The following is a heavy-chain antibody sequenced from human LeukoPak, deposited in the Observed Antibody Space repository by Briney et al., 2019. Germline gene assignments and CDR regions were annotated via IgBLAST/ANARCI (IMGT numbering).Heavy chain of an antibody. CDR1: GYTFTSYD. Sequence: ASVKVSCKASGYTFTSYDINWVRQATGQGLEWMGWMNPNSGNTGYARKFQGRVTMTRNTSINTAYMELSSLRSEDTAVYYCARGNYDFWSGYQYDWFDPWGQGTLFTVSS. J-gene: IGHJ5*02. V-gene: IGHV1-8*01. D-gene: IGHD3-3*01. CDR2: MNPNSGNT. CDR3: ARGNYDFWSGYQYDWFDP.